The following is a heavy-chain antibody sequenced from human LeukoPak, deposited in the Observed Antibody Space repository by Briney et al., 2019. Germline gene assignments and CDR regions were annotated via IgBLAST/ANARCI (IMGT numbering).Heavy chain of an antibody. CDR2: VNQDGREK. CDR3: AKGRDYGDY. Sequence: GGSLTLSCAVSGFTFSGYWMTWVRQAPGKGLQWVANVNQDGREKYYMDSMKGRLNISRDNTENSVFLQLTSLRPEDTGIYCCAKGRDYGDYWGQGTLVAVSS. CDR1: GFTFSGYW. V-gene: IGHV3-7*01. J-gene: IGHJ4*02.